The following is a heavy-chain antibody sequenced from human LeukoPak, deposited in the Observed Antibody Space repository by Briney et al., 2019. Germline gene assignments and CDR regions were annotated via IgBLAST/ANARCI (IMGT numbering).Heavy chain of an antibody. CDR2: ISWDGGST. CDR3: ARDREGYGDHDY. Sequence: GGSLRLSCAASGFTFDDYAMHWVRQAPGKGLEWVSLISWDGGSTYYADSVKGRFTVSRDNSKNSLYLQMNSLRAEDTALYYCARDREGYGDHDYWGQGTLVTVSS. J-gene: IGHJ4*02. V-gene: IGHV3-43D*03. CDR1: GFTFDDYA. D-gene: IGHD4-17*01.